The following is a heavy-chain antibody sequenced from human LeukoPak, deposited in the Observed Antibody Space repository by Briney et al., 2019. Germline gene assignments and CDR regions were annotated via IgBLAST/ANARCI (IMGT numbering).Heavy chain of an antibody. J-gene: IGHJ4*02. D-gene: IGHD6-19*01. Sequence: GASVKVSCKASGYTFTGYYMHWVRQAPGQGLEWMGWINPNSGGTNYAQRFQGRVTMTRDTSISTAYMELSRLRSDDTAVYYCARVSIAVAGTFEEGTDYWGQGTLVTVSS. CDR3: ARVSIAVAGTFEEGTDY. V-gene: IGHV1-2*02. CDR1: GYTFTGYY. CDR2: INPNSGGT.